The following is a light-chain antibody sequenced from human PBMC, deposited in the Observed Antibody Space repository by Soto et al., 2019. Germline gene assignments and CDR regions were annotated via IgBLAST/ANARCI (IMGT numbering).Light chain of an antibody. CDR2: AAS. CDR1: QGIANY. J-gene: IGKJ1*01. V-gene: IGKV1-27*01. CDR3: QKYNSAPRT. Sequence: DIPMTQSPSSLSASVGDRVTITCRASQGIANYLAWYQQKPGKVPKLLIYAASTLQSGVPSRFSGGGSGTDFTLTISSLQPEDVATYYCQKYNSAPRTFGQGTKVEIK.